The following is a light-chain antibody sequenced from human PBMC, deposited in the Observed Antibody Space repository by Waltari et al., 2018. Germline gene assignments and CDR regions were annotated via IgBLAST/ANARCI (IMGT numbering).Light chain of an antibody. CDR3: QQSYSTPFT. V-gene: IGKV1-39*01. CDR1: QSISSH. J-gene: IGKJ3*01. Sequence: DIQMTQSPSSLSASVGDRATITCRASQSISSHLNWYQQKPGNAPKLLIYAASSLQSGVPSRFSGSGSGTDFTLTISSLQPEDFATYYCQQSYSTPFTFGPGTKVDIK. CDR2: AAS.